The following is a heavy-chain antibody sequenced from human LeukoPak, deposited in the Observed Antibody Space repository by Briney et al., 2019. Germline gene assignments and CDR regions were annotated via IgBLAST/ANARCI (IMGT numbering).Heavy chain of an antibody. Sequence: SETLSLTCAVYGGSFSGYYWSWIRQPPGKGLEWIGEINHSGSTNYNPSLKSRVTISVDTSKNQFSLKLSSVTAADTAVYYCARIPARYSYGWGGSNWLDPWGQGTLVTVSS. D-gene: IGHD5-18*01. V-gene: IGHV4-34*01. CDR1: GGSFSGYY. CDR3: ARIPARYSYGWGGSNWLDP. J-gene: IGHJ5*02. CDR2: INHSGST.